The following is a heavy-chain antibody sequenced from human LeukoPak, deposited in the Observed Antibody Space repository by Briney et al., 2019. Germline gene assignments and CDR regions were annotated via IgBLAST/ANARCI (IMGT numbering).Heavy chain of an antibody. Sequence: TGGSLRLSCAASGFTVSSNYMSWVRQAPGKGLEWVSVIYSGGTTYYADSVKGRFTISGDNSNNTLYLQMNSLRAEDTAVYYCARGPVTRFEIWGQGTMVTVSS. CDR2: IYSGGTT. CDR1: GFTVSSNY. CDR3: ARGPVTRFEI. V-gene: IGHV3-53*01. D-gene: IGHD4-17*01. J-gene: IGHJ3*02.